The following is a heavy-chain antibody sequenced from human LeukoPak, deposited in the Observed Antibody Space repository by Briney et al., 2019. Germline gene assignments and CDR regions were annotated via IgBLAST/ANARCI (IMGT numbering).Heavy chain of an antibody. CDR2: IYYGGST. Sequence: SETLSLTCTVSGGSISSYYWSWIRQSPGKGLEWIGYIYYGGSTNYNPSLKSRVTISVDTSKNQFSLKLSSVTAADTAVYYCARLSRDGYNRHYYYYGMDVWGQGTTVTVSS. V-gene: IGHV4-59*01. J-gene: IGHJ6*02. CDR3: ARLSRDGYNRHYYYYGMDV. CDR1: GGSISSYY. D-gene: IGHD5-24*01.